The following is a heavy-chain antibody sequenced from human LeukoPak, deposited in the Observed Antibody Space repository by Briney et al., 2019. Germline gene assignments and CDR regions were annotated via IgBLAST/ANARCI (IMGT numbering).Heavy chain of an antibody. J-gene: IGHJ4*02. CDR2: IYYSGST. Sequence: SETLSLTCTVSGGSISSGDYYWSWIRQPPGKGLEWIGYIYYSGSTYYNPSLKSRVTISVDTSKNQFSLKLSSVTAADTAVYYCARDYSGYARSDYWGQGTLVTVSS. CDR3: ARDYSGYARSDY. CDR1: GGSISSGDYY. D-gene: IGHD5-12*01. V-gene: IGHV4-30-4*01.